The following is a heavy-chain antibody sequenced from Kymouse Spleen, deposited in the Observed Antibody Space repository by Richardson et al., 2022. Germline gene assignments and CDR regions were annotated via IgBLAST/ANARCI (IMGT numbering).Heavy chain of an antibody. D-gene: IGHD3-10*01. CDR1: GGSISSSNW. V-gene: IGHV4-4*02. J-gene: IGHJ6*02. CDR2: IYHSGST. Sequence: QVQLQESGPGLVKPSGTLSLTCAVSGGSISSSNWWSWVRQPPGKGLEWIGEIYHSGSTNYNPSLKSRVTISVDKSKNQFSLKLSSVTAADTAVYYCASITMVRGEGDYYYYYGMDVWGQGTTVTVSS. CDR3: ASITMVRGEGDYYYYYGMDV.